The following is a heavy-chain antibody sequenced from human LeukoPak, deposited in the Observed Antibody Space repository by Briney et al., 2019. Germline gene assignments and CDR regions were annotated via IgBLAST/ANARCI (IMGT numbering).Heavy chain of an antibody. CDR2: INHSGST. CDR3: ARGGIYCSSTSCYRYNWFDP. V-gene: IGHV4-34*01. Sequence: PSETLSLTCALYGGSFSGHYWSWIRQPPGKGLEWIGEINHSGSTNYNPSLKSRVTISVDTSKNQFSLKLSSVTAADTAVYYCARGGIYCSSTSCYRYNWFDPWGQGTLVTVSS. CDR1: GGSFSGHY. D-gene: IGHD2-2*01. J-gene: IGHJ5*02.